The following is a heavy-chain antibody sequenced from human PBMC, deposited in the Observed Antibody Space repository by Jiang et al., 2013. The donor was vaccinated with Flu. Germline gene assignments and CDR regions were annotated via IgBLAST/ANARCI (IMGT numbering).Heavy chain of an antibody. D-gene: IGHD1-1*01. CDR1: GDSVSRSDVA. Sequence: SQTLSLTCAISGDSVSRSDVAWNWIRQSPSRGLEWLGRTKYKSQWTTYYARSVKSRMIINSDTSKNQFSLQLNALTPEDTAVYFRARDLNWAYDFWGQGTPVIVSS. CDR3: ARDLNWAYDF. CDR2: TKYKSQWTT. V-gene: IGHV6-1*01. J-gene: IGHJ4*02.